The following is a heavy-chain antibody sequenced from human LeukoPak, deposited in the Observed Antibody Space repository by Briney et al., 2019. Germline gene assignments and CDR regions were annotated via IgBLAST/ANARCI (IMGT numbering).Heavy chain of an antibody. CDR2: ISWNSGSI. D-gene: IGHD2-15*01. CDR1: GFTFYDYA. J-gene: IGHJ3*02. CDR3: AKAGLPPRAFDI. Sequence: PGRSLRLSCAASGFTFYDYAMHWVRQAPGKGLEWVSGISWNSGSIGYADSVKGRFTISRDNAKNSLYLQMNSLRAEDTALYYCAKAGLPPRAFDIWGQGTMVTVSS. V-gene: IGHV3-9*01.